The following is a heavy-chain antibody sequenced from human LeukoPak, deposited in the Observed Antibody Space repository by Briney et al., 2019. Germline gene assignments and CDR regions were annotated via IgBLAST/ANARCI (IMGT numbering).Heavy chain of an antibody. CDR1: GFTFSSYF. Sequence: QPGGSLRLSCSASGFTFSSYFMHWVRQAPGKGLEYVSAISSNGDSTYYADSVKDRSTISRDNSKNTLYLQMSSLRVEDTAVYYCVKDLFIATTGRTNLDFWGQGNLVTVSS. V-gene: IGHV3-64D*09. J-gene: IGHJ4*02. CDR2: ISSNGDST. D-gene: IGHD6-13*01. CDR3: VKDLFIATTGRTNLDF.